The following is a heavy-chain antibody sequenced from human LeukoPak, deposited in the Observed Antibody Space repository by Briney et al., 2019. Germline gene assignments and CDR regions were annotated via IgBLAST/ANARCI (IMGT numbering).Heavy chain of an antibody. CDR3: ARGGTDGGKDLLWFGELSKYYFDY. CDR1: GGSFSGYY. V-gene: IGHV4-34*01. CDR2: INHSGST. J-gene: IGHJ4*02. D-gene: IGHD3-10*01. Sequence: SETLSLTCAVYGGSFSGYYWSWIRQPPGKGLEWIGEINHSGSTNYNPSLKSRVTISVDTSKNQFSLKLSSVTAADTAVYYCARGGTDGGKDLLWFGELSKYYFDYWGQGTLVTVSS.